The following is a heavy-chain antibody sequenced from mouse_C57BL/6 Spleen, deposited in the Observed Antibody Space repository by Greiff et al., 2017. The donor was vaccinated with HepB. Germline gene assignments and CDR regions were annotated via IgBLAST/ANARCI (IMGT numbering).Heavy chain of an antibody. CDR2: ISSGSSTI. D-gene: IGHD1-1*01. V-gene: IGHV5-17*01. Sequence: EVQLVESGGGLVKPGGSLKLSCAASGFTFSDYGMHWVRQAPEKGLEWVAYISSGSSTIYYADTVKGRFTISRDNAKNTLFLQMPSLRSEDTAMYYCARDLLLRVRGFAYWGQGTLVTVSA. CDR1: GFTFSDYG. CDR3: ARDLLLRVRGFAY. J-gene: IGHJ3*01.